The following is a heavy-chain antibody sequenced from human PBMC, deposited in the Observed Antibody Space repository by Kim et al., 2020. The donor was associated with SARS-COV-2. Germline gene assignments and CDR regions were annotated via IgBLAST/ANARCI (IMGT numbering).Heavy chain of an antibody. D-gene: IGHD3-3*01. V-gene: IGHV3-11*05. CDR1: GFTFSDYD. Sequence: GGSLRLSCAASGFTFSDYDMSWIRQAPGKGLEWVSYISSSSSNTKYADSVKGRFTISRDNAKNSLYLQMNSLRAEDTAVYYCARERLSTLFGVVIDDAFDIWGQGTMVTVSS. CDR3: ARERLSTLFGVVIDDAFDI. CDR2: ISSSSSNT. J-gene: IGHJ3*02.